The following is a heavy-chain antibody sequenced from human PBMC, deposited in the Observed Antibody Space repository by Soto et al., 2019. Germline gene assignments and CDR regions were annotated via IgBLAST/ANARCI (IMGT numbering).Heavy chain of an antibody. CDR3: ARELDAGYPDY. CDR2: ISSSSSYI. J-gene: IGHJ4*02. V-gene: IGHV3-21*01. CDR1: GFTFSTYS. Sequence: EVQLMESGGGLVKPGGSLRLSCAASGFTFSTYSMNWVRQAPGTGLEWVSSISSSSSYIYYADSVKGRFTISRDNAKNSLYLQMNSLRAEDTAVYYCARELDAGYPDYWGQGTLVTVSS. D-gene: IGHD5-12*01.